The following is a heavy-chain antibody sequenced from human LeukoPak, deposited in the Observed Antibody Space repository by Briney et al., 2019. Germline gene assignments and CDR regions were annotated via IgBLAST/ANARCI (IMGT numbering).Heavy chain of an antibody. CDR1: GFTVSSNY. CDR3: ARGKTSQNIVTRKTYNWFDP. J-gene: IGHJ5*02. D-gene: IGHD2/OR15-2a*01. CDR2: ISSSSDYI. V-gene: IGHV3-21*01. Sequence: GGSLRLSCAASGFTVSSNYMNWVRQAPGKGPEWVSSISSSSDYIYYADSVKGRFTISRDNAKNSLYLQMKSLRAEDTAVYYCARGKTSQNIVTRKTYNWFDPWGQGTLVTVSS.